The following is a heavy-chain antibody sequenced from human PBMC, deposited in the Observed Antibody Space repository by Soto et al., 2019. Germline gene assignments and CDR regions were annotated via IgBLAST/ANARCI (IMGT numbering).Heavy chain of an antibody. D-gene: IGHD6-19*01. CDR3: ARAGGLGAVAADY. CDR2: IYHSGST. J-gene: IGHJ4*02. Sequence: QLQLQESGSGLVKPSQTLSLTCAVSFGSISSGGYSWSWFRQPPGKGLEWIGYIYHSGSTYYNPSPKSRVTISVDRSKNQFSLTLSSVTAADTAVYYCARAGGLGAVAADYWGQGTLVTVSS. V-gene: IGHV4-30-2*01. CDR1: FGSISSGGYS.